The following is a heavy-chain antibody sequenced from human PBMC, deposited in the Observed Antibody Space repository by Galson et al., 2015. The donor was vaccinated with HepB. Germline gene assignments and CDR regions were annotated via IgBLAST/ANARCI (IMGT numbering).Heavy chain of an antibody. J-gene: IGHJ2*01. Sequence: SVKVSCKASGHTFTTYSISWVRHAPGQGLEWMGGIIPFSGTTDYAQNFQGRVTITADESMSTAYIELSSLRSEDTAVYYCARGPTTVSIPFWYFDLWGRGTLVTVSS. CDR3: ARGPTTVSIPFWYFDL. V-gene: IGHV1-69*13. D-gene: IGHD4-17*01. CDR1: GHTFTTYS. CDR2: IIPFSGTT.